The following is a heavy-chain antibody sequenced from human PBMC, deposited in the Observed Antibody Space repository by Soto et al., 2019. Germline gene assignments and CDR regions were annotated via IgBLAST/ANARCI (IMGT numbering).Heavy chain of an antibody. CDR3: AKGSTRSSRGSSYLLPTSDY. CDR2: IWYEGSNK. V-gene: IGHV3-33*03. D-gene: IGHD1-26*01. J-gene: IGHJ4*02. CDR1: GFTFSGSD. Sequence: PGGSLRLSCGASGFTFSGSDMHWVRQAPGKGLEWVSIIWYEGSNKCYVDSVKGRLTISRDKAKDTLDVQMSSLRAEDTAVFYCAKGSTRSSRGSSYLLPTSDYWGQGTLVTVSS.